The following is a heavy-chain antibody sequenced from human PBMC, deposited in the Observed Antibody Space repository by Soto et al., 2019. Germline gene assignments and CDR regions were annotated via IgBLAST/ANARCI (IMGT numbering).Heavy chain of an antibody. CDR3: AKGSSLIYYYYYGMDV. CDR1: GFTFDDYA. D-gene: IGHD3-16*01. V-gene: IGHV3-9*01. CDR2: ISWNSGSI. Sequence: EVQLVESGGGLVQPGRSLRLSCAASGFTFDDYAMHWVRQAPGKGLEWVSGISWNSGSIGYADSVKGRFTISRDNAKNSLYLQMNSLRAEDTALYYCAKGSSLIYYYYYGMDVWGQGTTVTVSS. J-gene: IGHJ6*02.